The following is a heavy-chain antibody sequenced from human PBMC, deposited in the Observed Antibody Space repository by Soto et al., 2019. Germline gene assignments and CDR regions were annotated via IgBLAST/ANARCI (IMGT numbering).Heavy chain of an antibody. CDR3: AKYFVGSIADAFDI. D-gene: IGHD3-10*01. J-gene: IGHJ3*02. Sequence: EVQLLESRGGLVQPGGSLRLTCAATGFNFSNYAMSWVRQAPGKGLEWVSTFSGSDTGTYYADSVKGRFTISRDNSKNTLYLQMTSLRAGDTALYYCAKYFVGSIADAFDICRHGTLVTVSS. V-gene: IGHV3-23*01. CDR1: GFNFSNYA. CDR2: FSGSDTGT.